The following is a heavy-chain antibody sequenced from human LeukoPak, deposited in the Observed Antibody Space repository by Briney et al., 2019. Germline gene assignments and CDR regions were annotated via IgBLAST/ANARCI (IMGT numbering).Heavy chain of an antibody. J-gene: IGHJ3*02. CDR2: MNPNSGRT. D-gene: IGHD1-26*01. CDR3: ARGSELRGSYGDAFDI. CDR1: GYTLTSYD. V-gene: IGHV1-8*01. Sequence: ASVKVSCKASGYTLTSYDINWVRQATGQGLEWMGWMNPNSGRTGYAQNFQGRITITRNTSISTAYMELSSLRSEDTAVYYCARGSELRGSYGDAFDIWGQGTMVTVSS.